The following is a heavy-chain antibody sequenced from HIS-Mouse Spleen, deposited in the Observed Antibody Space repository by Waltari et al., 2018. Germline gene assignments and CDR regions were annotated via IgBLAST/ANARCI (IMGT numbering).Heavy chain of an antibody. J-gene: IGHJ2*01. CDR1: GGSISSSSYY. Sequence: QLQLQESGPGLVKPSETLSLTCTVPGGSISSSSYYWGWIRHPPGKGLEWIGSIYYSGSTYYNPSLKSRVTISVETSKNQFSLKLSSVTAADTAVYYCAREIPYSSSWYDWYFDLWGRGTLVTVSS. CDR3: AREIPYSSSWYDWYFDL. CDR2: IYYSGST. D-gene: IGHD6-13*01. V-gene: IGHV4-39*07.